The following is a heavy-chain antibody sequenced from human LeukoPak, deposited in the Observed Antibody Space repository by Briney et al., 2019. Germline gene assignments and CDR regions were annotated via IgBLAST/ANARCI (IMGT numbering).Heavy chain of an antibody. V-gene: IGHV3-23*01. CDR1: GFTFSSYA. CDR3: ATHRGGIAVAAPPY. D-gene: IGHD6-19*01. CDR2: ISGSGGST. J-gene: IGHJ4*02. Sequence: GGSLRLSCAASGFTFSSYAMSWVRQAPGKGLEWVSAISGSGGSTYYADSVRGRFTISRDNSKNTLYLQMNSLRAEDTAVYYCATHRGGIAVAAPPYWGQGTLVTVSS.